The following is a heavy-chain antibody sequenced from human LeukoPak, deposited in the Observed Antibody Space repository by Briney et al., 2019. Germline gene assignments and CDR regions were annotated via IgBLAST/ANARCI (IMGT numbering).Heavy chain of an antibody. D-gene: IGHD3-22*01. J-gene: IGHJ6*03. CDR1: GGSISSGSYY. Sequence: SETLSLTCTVSGGSISSGSYYWSWIRQPAGKGLERIGRIYTSGSTNYNPSLKSRVTISVDTSKNQFSLKLSSVTAADTAVYYCARSSGWSYYYYYYMDVWGKGTTVTVSS. V-gene: IGHV4-61*02. CDR3: ARSSGWSYYYYYYMDV. CDR2: IYTSGST.